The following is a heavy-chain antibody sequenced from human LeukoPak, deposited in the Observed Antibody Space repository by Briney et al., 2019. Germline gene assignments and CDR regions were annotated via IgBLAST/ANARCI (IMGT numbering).Heavy chain of an antibody. D-gene: IGHD4-17*01. CDR2: INPSGGST. CDR1: GYTLTSYY. V-gene: IGHV1-46*01. Sequence: ASVKVSCKASGYTLTSYYLHWVRQAPGQGLEWMGIINPSGGSTSYAQKFQGRVTMTRDTSTSTVYMELSSLRSEDTAVYYCARDKSTWATVTTGCFDYWGQGTLVTVSS. J-gene: IGHJ4*02. CDR3: ARDKSTWATVTTGCFDY.